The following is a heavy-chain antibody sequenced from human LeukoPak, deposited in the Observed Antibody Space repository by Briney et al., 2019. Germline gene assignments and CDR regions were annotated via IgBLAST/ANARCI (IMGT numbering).Heavy chain of an antibody. Sequence: PSETLSLTCTVSGGSFTSFYWSWIRQPAGKGLEWIGRFFSSGNTNYNPSFKSRATISVDKSKNQFSLKLTSVTAADTAVYYCARDARWMIAVAVAYFDYWGQGTLVTVSS. D-gene: IGHD6-19*01. CDR3: ARDARWMIAVAVAYFDY. CDR1: GGSFTSFY. J-gene: IGHJ4*02. CDR2: FFSSGNT. V-gene: IGHV4-4*07.